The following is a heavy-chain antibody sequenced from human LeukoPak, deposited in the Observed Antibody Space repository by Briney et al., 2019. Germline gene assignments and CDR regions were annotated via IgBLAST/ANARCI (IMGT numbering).Heavy chain of an antibody. CDR1: GFTFSSYV. J-gene: IGHJ4*02. CDR3: AKRVMVRGVIGLDY. CDR2: IIGGGGT. Sequence: GGSLRLSCAASGFTFSSYVMSWVRQAPGKGLEWVSSIIGGGGTYYADSVKGRFTISRDNSKNTLYLQMNSLRAEDTAVYYCAKRVMVRGVIGLDYWGQGTLVTVSS. D-gene: IGHD3-10*01. V-gene: IGHV3-23*01.